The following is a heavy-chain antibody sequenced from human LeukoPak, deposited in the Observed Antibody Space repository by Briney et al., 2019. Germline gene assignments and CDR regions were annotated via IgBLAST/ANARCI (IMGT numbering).Heavy chain of an antibody. D-gene: IGHD3-22*01. J-gene: IGHJ5*02. V-gene: IGHV3-74*01. Sequence: GGSLRLSCTASGFTFGDYAMTWVRQAPGKGLVWVSRINSDGINTSYADSVKGRFTISRDNAKNTLNLQMNSLRAEDTAVYYCARDLGQYYDTSDNWFDPWGQGTLVTVSS. CDR1: GFTFGDYA. CDR2: INSDGINT. CDR3: ARDLGQYYDTSDNWFDP.